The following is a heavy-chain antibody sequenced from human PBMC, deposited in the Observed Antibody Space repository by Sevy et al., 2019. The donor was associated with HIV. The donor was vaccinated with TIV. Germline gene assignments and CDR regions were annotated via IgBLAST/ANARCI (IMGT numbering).Heavy chain of an antibody. CDR2: IYPNGDVT. V-gene: IGHV3-23*01. J-gene: IGHJ4*02. D-gene: IGHD1-20*01. CDR1: GFTFINYA. CDR3: AKDFCRTDNCADLFDY. Sequence: GGSLRLSCAASGFTFINYAMTWVRQAPGKGLEWVSIIYPNGDVTFYAESVKGRFIISRDSSKNTLFLQMNSLRAEDTAVYYCAKDFCRTDNCADLFDYWGQGTLVTVSS.